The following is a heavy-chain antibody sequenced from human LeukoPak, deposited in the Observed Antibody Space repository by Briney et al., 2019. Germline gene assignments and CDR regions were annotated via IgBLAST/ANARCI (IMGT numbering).Heavy chain of an antibody. V-gene: IGHV1-2*02. CDR1: GYTFTNYL. Sequence: ASVKVSCKASGYTFTNYLLHWVRQAPGQGLEWMGWINPNTGGINYAQKFQGRVTMTRDTSISAAYMELSRLRSDDTAVYYCARDPYSNYFDYWGQGTLVTVSS. J-gene: IGHJ4*02. CDR3: ARDPYSNYFDY. CDR2: INPNTGGI. D-gene: IGHD5-18*01.